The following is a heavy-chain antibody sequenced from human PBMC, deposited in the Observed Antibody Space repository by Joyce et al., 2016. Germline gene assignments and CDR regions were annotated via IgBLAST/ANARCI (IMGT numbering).Heavy chain of an antibody. J-gene: IGHJ3*01. D-gene: IGHD4-17*01. CDR1: GFTFSSYA. V-gene: IGHV3-23*01. CDR3: AKVMGDYVFDAFDV. CDR2: ISGSGGTT. Sequence: EVQLLESGGGLVQPGGSLRLSCAASGFTFSSYAMSWVRQAPGKGLEWVSAISGSGGTTYYADSVKGRFTISKDTSKNTLYLQMNSLRAEDTAVYYCAKVMGDYVFDAFDVWGQGTMVTVSS.